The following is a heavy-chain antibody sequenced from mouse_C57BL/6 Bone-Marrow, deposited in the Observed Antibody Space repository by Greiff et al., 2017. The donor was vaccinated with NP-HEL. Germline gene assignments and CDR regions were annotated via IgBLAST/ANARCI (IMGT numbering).Heavy chain of an antibody. Sequence: QVQLQQSGPGLVQPSQSLSITCTVSGFSLTSYGVHWVRQSPGKGLEWLGVIWRGGSTDYNAAFMSRLSITKDNSKSQVFFKMNSLQADDTAIYYCAKRRNFIYSNSYYAMDYWGQGTSVTVSS. J-gene: IGHJ4*01. CDR2: IWRGGST. D-gene: IGHD2-5*01. CDR1: GFSLTSYG. CDR3: AKRRNFIYSNSYYAMDY. V-gene: IGHV2-5*01.